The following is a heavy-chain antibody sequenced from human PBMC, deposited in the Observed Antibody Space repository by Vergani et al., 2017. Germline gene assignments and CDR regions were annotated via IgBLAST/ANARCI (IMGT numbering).Heavy chain of an antibody. V-gene: IGHV3-33*01. CDR1: GFTFSSYG. Sequence: QVQLVESGGGVVQPGRSLRLSCAASGFTFSSYGMNWVRQAPGKGLEWVAVIWYDGSNKYYADSVKGPFTISRYNSKDTLYLQMNNLRAEDTAVYYCAVELVGDSSGYYSPDALDIWGQGTMVTVSS. J-gene: IGHJ3*02. D-gene: IGHD3-22*01. CDR2: IWYDGSNK. CDR3: AVELVGDSSGYYSPDALDI.